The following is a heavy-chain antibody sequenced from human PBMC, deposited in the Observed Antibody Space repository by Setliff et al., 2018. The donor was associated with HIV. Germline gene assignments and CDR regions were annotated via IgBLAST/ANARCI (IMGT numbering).Heavy chain of an antibody. V-gene: IGHV4-39*01. J-gene: IGHJ5*02. Sequence: PSETLSLTCTASGGSISSVCYWSWIRQHPGKGLEWIGTFYYNGASRYHPSLKSRVTISVDTSKNQFSLNLNSVTAEDTAVYYGVRHHDSDFSGDPDWFDPWGQGILVTVSS. D-gene: IGHD2-15*01. CDR2: FYYNGAS. CDR1: GGSISSVCY. CDR3: VRHHDSDFSGDPDWFDP.